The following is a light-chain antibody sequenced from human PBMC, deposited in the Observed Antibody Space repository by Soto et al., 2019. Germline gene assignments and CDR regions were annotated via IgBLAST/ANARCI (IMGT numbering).Light chain of an antibody. CDR3: AAWDDSLRGYV. CDR2: SHN. CDR1: SSNIGSNY. Sequence: QSVLTQPPSASGTPGQRITISCSGSSSNIGSNYVYWYQQLPGTAPKLLLYSHNQRPSGVPDRFSGSKSGTSASLAISGLRSEDEADYYCAAWDDSLRGYVFGTGTKLTVL. J-gene: IGLJ1*01. V-gene: IGLV1-47*02.